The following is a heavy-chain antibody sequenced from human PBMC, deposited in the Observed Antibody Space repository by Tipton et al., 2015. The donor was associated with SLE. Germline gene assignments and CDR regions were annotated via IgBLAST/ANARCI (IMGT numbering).Heavy chain of an antibody. D-gene: IGHD6-19*01. CDR2: FYYTGST. CDR1: GGSISSSSYH. CDR3: ARGKGNSSGWGHYYFYGMDV. V-gene: IGHV4-39*07. Sequence: GLVKPSETLSLLCTVSGGSISSSSYHWAWIRQPPGKGLEWIGTFYYTGSTYYNPSLKSRVTMSVDTSKKQFSLKLGSVTAADTAVYYCARGKGNSSGWGHYYFYGMDVWGQGTTVTVSS. J-gene: IGHJ6*02.